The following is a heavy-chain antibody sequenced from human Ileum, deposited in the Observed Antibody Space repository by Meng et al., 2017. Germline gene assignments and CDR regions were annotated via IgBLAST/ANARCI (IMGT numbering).Heavy chain of an antibody. CDR2: INHSGST. CDR1: GWFFIGYY. D-gene: IGHD6-6*01. J-gene: IGHJ5*02. V-gene: IGHV4-34*01. Sequence: QLRQQKWGGGWLKPSETLSSTCAVYGWFFIGYYWSWIRQPPGKVLEWFGEINHSGSTNYNPSLKSRVTISVDTSKNQFSLKLNSVTAADTAVYYCARGDVAARLQSWGQGTLVTVSS. CDR3: ARGDVAARLQS.